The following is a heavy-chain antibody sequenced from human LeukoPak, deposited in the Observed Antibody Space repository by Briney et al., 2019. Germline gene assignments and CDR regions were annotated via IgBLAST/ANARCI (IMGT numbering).Heavy chain of an antibody. CDR3: ARAPSMILPYYFDP. J-gene: IGHJ4*02. CDR1: GGSISTYY. CDR2: IDYSGST. D-gene: IGHD3-16*01. V-gene: IGHV4-59*01. Sequence: SETLSLTCTVSGGSISTYYWNWTRQPPGKGLEWIGNIDYSGSTHSNSSLKSRVTMSVDRSRNQFSLNLTSLTAADTAVYYCARAPSMILPYYFDPWGQGTLVTVSS.